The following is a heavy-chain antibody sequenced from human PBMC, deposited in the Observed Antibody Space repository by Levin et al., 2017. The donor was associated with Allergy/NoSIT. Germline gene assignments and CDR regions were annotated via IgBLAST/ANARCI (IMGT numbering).Heavy chain of an antibody. CDR1: GGSISSSNW. Sequence: SETLSLTCAVSGGSISSSNWWTWVRQPPGKGLEWIGEIYHSGSTNYNPSLKSRVTMSVDKSKNQFSLKLTSVTAADTAVYYCARAFGELWGKGTTVTVSS. CDR3: ARAFGEL. D-gene: IGHD3-10*01. CDR2: IYHSGST. V-gene: IGHV4-4*02. J-gene: IGHJ6*04.